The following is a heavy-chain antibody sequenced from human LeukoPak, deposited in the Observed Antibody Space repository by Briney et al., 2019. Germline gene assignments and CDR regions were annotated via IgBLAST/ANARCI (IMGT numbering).Heavy chain of an antibody. CDR1: GYSISSGHY. Sequence: NPSETLSLTCAVSGYSISSGHYWAWIRPSPEKGLECIATMFHSGSTYYNPSLKSRVTTSVDTSKNEFSLNLSSVTAADTAVYYCARAGTNLGDYDYWGQGTLVTVSS. CDR3: ARAGTNLGDYDY. J-gene: IGHJ4*02. V-gene: IGHV4-38-2*01. CDR2: MFHSGST. D-gene: IGHD4-17*01.